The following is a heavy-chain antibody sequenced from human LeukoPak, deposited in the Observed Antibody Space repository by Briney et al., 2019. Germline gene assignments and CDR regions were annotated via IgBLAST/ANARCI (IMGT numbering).Heavy chain of an antibody. D-gene: IGHD2-2*01. Sequence: SETLSLTCTVSGGSISSYYWSWIRHPPGKGLEWIGYIYTSGSTNYNPSLKSRVTISVDTSKNQFSLKLSSVTAADTAVYYCARRQYQLPHGAYNWFDPWGQGTLVTVSS. J-gene: IGHJ5*02. CDR1: GGSISSYY. CDR3: ARRQYQLPHGAYNWFDP. V-gene: IGHV4-4*09. CDR2: IYTSGST.